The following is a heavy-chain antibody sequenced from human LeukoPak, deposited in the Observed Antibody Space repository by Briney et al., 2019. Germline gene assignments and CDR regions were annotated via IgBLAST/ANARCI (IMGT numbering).Heavy chain of an antibody. CDR1: GGTFSSYA. D-gene: IGHD5-24*01. CDR3: AGGRDGYLQFARD. Sequence: GASVKVSCKASGGTFSSYALSWVRQAPGQGLEWMGRIIPILGIANYAQKFQGRVTITADKSTSTAYMELSSLRSEDTAVYYCAGGRDGYLQFARDWGQGTPVTVSS. CDR2: IIPILGIA. V-gene: IGHV1-69*04. J-gene: IGHJ4*02.